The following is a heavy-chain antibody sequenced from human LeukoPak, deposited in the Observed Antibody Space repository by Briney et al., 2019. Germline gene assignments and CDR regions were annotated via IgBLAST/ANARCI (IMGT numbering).Heavy chain of an antibody. J-gene: IGHJ3*02. D-gene: IGHD3-22*01. Sequence: PGRSLRLSCSASGFAFSNYGVHWVRQAPGKGLEWVAVIWYDGSYKYYADSVKGRFIISRDNSKNTLYLQMNSLRAEDTAVYYCAREYFYDSSGYSDAFDIWGQGTMVTVSS. V-gene: IGHV3-33*01. CDR2: IWYDGSYK. CDR1: GFAFSNYG. CDR3: AREYFYDSSGYSDAFDI.